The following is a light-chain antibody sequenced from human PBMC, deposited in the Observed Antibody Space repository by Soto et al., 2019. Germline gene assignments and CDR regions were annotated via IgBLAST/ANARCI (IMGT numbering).Light chain of an antibody. CDR2: VAS. J-gene: IGKJ4*01. CDR1: QSVSNSY. CDR3: QQYRSSLLT. Sequence: EIVLTQSPGTLSLSPGERATLSCRASQSVSNSYLAWYQQKPGQAPRLLIYVASSRATGIPDRFSGSGSGTDFTLTISRLEPEDFAVYYCQQYRSSLLTFGGGTKVEIK. V-gene: IGKV3-20*01.